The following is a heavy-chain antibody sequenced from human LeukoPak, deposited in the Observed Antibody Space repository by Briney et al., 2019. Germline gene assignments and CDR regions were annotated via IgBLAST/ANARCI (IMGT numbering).Heavy chain of an antibody. J-gene: IGHJ4*02. CDR1: GFTFSSYA. Sequence: PGGSLRLSCAASGFTFSSYAMSWVRQAPGKGLEWVSAISGSGGSTYYADSVKGRSTISRDNSKNTLYLQMNSLRAEDTAVYYCAKDWYYYDSSGYYGPLDYWGQGTLVTVSS. D-gene: IGHD3-22*01. CDR2: ISGSGGST. V-gene: IGHV3-23*01. CDR3: AKDWYYYDSSGYYGPLDY.